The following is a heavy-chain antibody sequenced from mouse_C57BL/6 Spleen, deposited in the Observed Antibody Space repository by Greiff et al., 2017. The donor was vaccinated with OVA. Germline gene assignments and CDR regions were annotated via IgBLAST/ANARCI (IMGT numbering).Heavy chain of an antibody. J-gene: IGHJ2*01. CDR3: AREAATTAEYFDY. D-gene: IGHD1-2*01. CDR2: IHPNSGST. CDR1: GYTFTSYW. Sequence: VKLQQPGAELVKPGASVKLSCKASGYTFTSYWMHWVKQRPGQGLEWIGMIHPNSGSTNYNEKFKSKATLTVDKSSSTAYMQLSSLTSEDSAVYYCAREAATTAEYFDYWGQGTTLTVSS. V-gene: IGHV1-64*01.